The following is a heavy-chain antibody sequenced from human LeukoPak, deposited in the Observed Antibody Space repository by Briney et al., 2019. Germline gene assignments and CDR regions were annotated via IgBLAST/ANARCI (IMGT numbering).Heavy chain of an antibody. CDR3: ARAVGMITFGGVIPYYFDY. D-gene: IGHD3-16*02. V-gene: IGHV4-59*01. CDR2: IYYSGST. Sequence: PSETLSLACTVSGGSISSYYWSWIRQPPGKGLEWIGYIYYSGSTNCNPSLKSRVTISVDTSKNQFSLKLSSVTAADTAVYYCARAVGMITFGGVIPYYFDYWGQGTLVTVSS. CDR1: GGSISSYY. J-gene: IGHJ4*02.